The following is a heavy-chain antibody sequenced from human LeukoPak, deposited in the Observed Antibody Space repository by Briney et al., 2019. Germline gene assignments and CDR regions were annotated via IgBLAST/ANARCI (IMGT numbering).Heavy chain of an antibody. CDR1: GYTFTGYY. J-gene: IGHJ6*03. Sequence: GASVKVSCKASGYTFTGYYMHWVRQAPGQGLEWMGWINPNSGGTNYAQKFQGRVTMTRDTSISTVYMELSRLRSDDTAVYYCARGAPFYYYYYMDVWGKGTTVTVSS. CDR3: ARGAPFYYYYYMDV. CDR2: INPNSGGT. V-gene: IGHV1-2*02.